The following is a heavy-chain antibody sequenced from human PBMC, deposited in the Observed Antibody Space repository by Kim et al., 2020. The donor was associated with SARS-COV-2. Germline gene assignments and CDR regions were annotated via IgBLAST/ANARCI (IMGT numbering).Heavy chain of an antibody. V-gene: IGHV3-30*01. D-gene: IGHD3-22*01. Sequence: DSAKGRITISTDKSRNTMYLQMNSRNPEDTAVYYCARDIIVGHNAFDVWGQGTMVTVYS. CDR3: ARDIIVGHNAFDV. J-gene: IGHJ3*01.